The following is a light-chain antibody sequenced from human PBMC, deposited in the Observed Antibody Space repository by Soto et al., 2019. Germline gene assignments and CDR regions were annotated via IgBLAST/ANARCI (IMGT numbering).Light chain of an antibody. CDR2: RAS. CDR1: QGIGSY. CDR3: QQLTGSPYT. J-gene: IGKJ2*01. V-gene: IGKV1-9*01. Sequence: LTQSPSFLSASVGDRVTITCRASQGIGSYLAWYQQKPGKAPNLLIYRASTLQSGVPSRFSGSGSGTEFTLTITNLQPEDCATYSCQQLTGSPYTFGQGTKLEIK.